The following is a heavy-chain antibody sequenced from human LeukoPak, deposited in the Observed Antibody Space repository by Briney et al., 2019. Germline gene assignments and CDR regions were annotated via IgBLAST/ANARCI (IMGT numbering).Heavy chain of an antibody. CDR2: IGAYNGNT. CDR3: ARDACSSTSCYYVIDP. CDR1: GYTFTSYG. J-gene: IGHJ5*02. V-gene: IGHV1-18*01. Sequence: ASVKVSCKASGYTFTSYGISWVRQAPGQGLEWMGWIGAYNGNTNYAQKLQGRVTMTTDTSTSTAYMELRSLRSDDTAVYYCARDACSSTSCYYVIDPWGQGTLVTVSS. D-gene: IGHD2-2*01.